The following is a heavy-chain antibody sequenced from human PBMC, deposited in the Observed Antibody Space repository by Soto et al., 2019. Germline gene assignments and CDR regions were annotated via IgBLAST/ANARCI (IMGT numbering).Heavy chain of an antibody. D-gene: IGHD2-2*01. CDR3: ARDCSSTSCQLGY. V-gene: IGHV1-69*08. J-gene: IGHJ4*02. Sequence: QVQLVQSGAEVKKPGSSVKVSCKASGGTFSSYTISWVRQAPGQGLEWMGRIIPILGIANYAQKFQGRVTITADKSPGTAYMELSSLRSEDTAVYYCARDCSSTSCQLGYWGQGTLVTVSS. CDR1: GGTFSSYT. CDR2: IIPILGIA.